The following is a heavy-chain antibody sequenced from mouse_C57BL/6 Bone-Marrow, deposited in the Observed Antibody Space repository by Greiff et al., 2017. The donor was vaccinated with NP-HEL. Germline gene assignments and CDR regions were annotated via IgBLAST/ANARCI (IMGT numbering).Heavy chain of an antibody. D-gene: IGHD3-1*01. J-gene: IGHJ2*01. CDR2: IYPGSGNT. CDR3: ARLGLTWVYFDY. V-gene: IGHV1-76*01. CDR1: GYTFTDYY. Sequence: VQLQQSGAELVRPGASVKLSCKASGYTFTDYYINWVKQRPGQGLEWIARIYPGSGNTYYNEKFKGKATLTAEKSSSTAYMQLSSLTSEDSAVYFCARLGLTWVYFDYWGQGTTLTVSS.